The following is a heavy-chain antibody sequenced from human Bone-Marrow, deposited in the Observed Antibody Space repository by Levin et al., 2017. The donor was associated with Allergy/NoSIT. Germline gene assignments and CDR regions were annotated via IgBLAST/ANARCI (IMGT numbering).Heavy chain of an antibody. CDR2: LSYDGTKT. V-gene: IGHV3-30*18. Sequence: GGSLRLSCAASEFTFSSYGMHWVRQAPGKGLEWVAFLSYDGTKTYYADSVKGRFTISRDNSKNTLHLQMSSLRGEDTAVYYCAKDSGDYKGYYYYMDVWGKGTAVTVS. J-gene: IGHJ6*03. D-gene: IGHD4-11*01. CDR3: AKDSGDYKGYYYYMDV. CDR1: EFTFSSYG.